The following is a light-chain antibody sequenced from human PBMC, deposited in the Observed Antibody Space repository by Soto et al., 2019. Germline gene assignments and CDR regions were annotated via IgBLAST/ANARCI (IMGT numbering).Light chain of an antibody. CDR3: QQSYSSPPT. Sequence: DIQMTHSPASLSLSVEDRVIITCRASQSISNHLNWYQQKPGKAPKLLIFAASSLQSGVPSRFSGSRSGPDFTLTISSLQPEDFATYYCQQSYSSPPTFGQGTKVE. V-gene: IGKV1-39*01. J-gene: IGKJ1*01. CDR1: QSISNH. CDR2: AAS.